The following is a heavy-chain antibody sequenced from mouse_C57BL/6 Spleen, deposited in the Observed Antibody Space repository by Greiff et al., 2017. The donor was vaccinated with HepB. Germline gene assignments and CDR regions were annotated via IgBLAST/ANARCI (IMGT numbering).Heavy chain of an antibody. Sequence: VQLQQSGAELVRPGASVTLSCKASGYTFTDYEMHWVKQTPVHGLEWIGAIDPETGGTAYNQKFKGKAILTADKSSSTAYMELRSLTSEDSAVYYCTRFIPCSWFAYWGQGTLVTVSA. V-gene: IGHV1-15*01. CDR3: TRFIPCSWFAY. J-gene: IGHJ3*01. CDR1: GYTFTDYE. CDR2: IDPETGGT. D-gene: IGHD1-2*01.